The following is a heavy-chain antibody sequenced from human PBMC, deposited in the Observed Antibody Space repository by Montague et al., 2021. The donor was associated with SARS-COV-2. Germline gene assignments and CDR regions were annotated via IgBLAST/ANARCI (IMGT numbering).Heavy chain of an antibody. D-gene: IGHD3-10*01. CDR3: ATDRRPDSDGSGSLDN. Sequence: SLRLSCAASGFSFSSYEMNWVRQAPGKGLEWLSYISSRGDHIYYTDSVXGRFTVSRDNAGSLLFLQIDSLRVEDTAVYYCATDRRPDSDGSGSLDNWGQGTLVTVSS. J-gene: IGHJ4*02. CDR2: ISSRGDHI. CDR1: GFSFSSYE. V-gene: IGHV3-48*03.